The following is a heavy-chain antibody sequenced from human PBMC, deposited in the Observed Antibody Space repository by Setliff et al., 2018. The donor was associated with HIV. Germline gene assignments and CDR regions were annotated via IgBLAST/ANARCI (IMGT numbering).Heavy chain of an antibody. D-gene: IGHD6-13*01. CDR2: IRLDATNK. V-gene: IGHV3-30*02. Sequence: GGSLRLSCAASGLTFRIFGMHCVRQAPGKGLEWVPFIRLDATNKNYADSVKGRFTISRDNSKNTLYLQMDSLRAEDTAVYYCTKNLYSSRWSPLDYWGQGTLVTVSS. CDR3: TKNLYSSRWSPLDY. J-gene: IGHJ4*02. CDR1: GLTFRIFG.